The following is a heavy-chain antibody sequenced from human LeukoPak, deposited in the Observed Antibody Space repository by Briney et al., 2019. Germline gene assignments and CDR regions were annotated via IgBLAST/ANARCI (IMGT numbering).Heavy chain of an antibody. D-gene: IGHD1-26*01. CDR1: GFTFSSYG. V-gene: IGHV3-33*01. Sequence: GGSLRLSCAASGFTFSSYGMHWVRQAPGKGLEWVAVIWYDGSNKYYADSAKGRFTISRDNSKNTLYLQMNSLRAEDTAVYYCARESVGIVGAIYFDYWGQGTLVTVSS. CDR2: IWYDGSNK. CDR3: ARESVGIVGAIYFDY. J-gene: IGHJ4*02.